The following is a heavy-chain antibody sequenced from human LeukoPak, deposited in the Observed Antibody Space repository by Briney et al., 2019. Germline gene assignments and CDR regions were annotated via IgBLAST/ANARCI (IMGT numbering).Heavy chain of an antibody. D-gene: IGHD6-13*01. CDR1: NDSIIPLY. Sequence: PSETLSLTCTVSNDSIIPLYWGWIRQPPGKGLEFIWYIFYSGTTNFNPSLKSRVTLSMDTSKNQLSLRLNSVTAADTAVYYCARGGSAAKYYFDSWGQGTLVTVSS. V-gene: IGHV4-59*11. CDR3: ARGGSAAKYYFDS. J-gene: IGHJ4*02. CDR2: IFYSGTT.